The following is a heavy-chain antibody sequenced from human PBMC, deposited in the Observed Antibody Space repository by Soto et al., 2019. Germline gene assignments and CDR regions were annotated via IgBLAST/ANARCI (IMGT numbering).Heavy chain of an antibody. Sequence: ASVKVSCKASGYTFTSYYMHWVRQAPGQGLEWMGIINPSGGSTSYAQKFQGRVTITRDTSASTAYMELSSLRSEDTAVYYCARKEQLGRYYYYGMDVWGQGTTVTVSS. CDR2: INPSGGST. CDR1: GYTFTSYY. J-gene: IGHJ6*02. CDR3: ARKEQLGRYYYYGMDV. V-gene: IGHV1-46*01. D-gene: IGHD6-13*01.